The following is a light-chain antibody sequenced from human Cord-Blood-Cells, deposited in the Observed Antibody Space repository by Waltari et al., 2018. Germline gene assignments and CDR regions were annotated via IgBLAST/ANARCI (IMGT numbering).Light chain of an antibody. Sequence: FALTQPPSVSGFPGQSITISSPGPTREFGGFNLFPWYQQHPGKAPKLMIYEGSKRPSGVSNRFSGSKSGNTASLTISGLQAEDEADYYCCSYAGSSTWVFGGGTKLTVL. CDR3: CSYAGSSTWV. V-gene: IGLV2-23*01. CDR2: EGS. CDR1: TREFGGFNL. J-gene: IGLJ3*02.